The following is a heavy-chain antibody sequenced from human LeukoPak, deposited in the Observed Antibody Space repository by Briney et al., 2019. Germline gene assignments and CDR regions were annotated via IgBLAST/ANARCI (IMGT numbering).Heavy chain of an antibody. CDR1: GFTFSSFD. Sequence: GGSLRLSCAASGFTFSSFDMHWVRQPTGQGLEWVSTIGTASDTYYPGSVEGRFTLSTDNAKNSLYLKMNSLTAGDTAVYYCVRGPPRGKYYYMDVWGKGTTVTVSS. CDR2: IGTASDT. J-gene: IGHJ6*03. V-gene: IGHV3-13*01. CDR3: VRGPPRGKYYYMDV. D-gene: IGHD1-1*01.